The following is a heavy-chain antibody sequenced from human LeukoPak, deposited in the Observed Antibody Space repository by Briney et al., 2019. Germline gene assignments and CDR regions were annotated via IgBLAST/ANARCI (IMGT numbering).Heavy chain of an antibody. CDR3: ARCRVVVAAQTRTYYFDY. D-gene: IGHD2-15*01. CDR1: GGSISSGGYY. Sequence: SQTLSLTCTVSGGSISSGGYYWRWIRQHPGKGLEWIGYIYYSGSTYYNPSLKSRVTISVDTSKNQFSLKLSSVTAADTAVYYCARCRVVVAAQTRTYYFDYWGQGTLVTVSS. V-gene: IGHV4-31*03. CDR2: IYYSGST. J-gene: IGHJ4*02.